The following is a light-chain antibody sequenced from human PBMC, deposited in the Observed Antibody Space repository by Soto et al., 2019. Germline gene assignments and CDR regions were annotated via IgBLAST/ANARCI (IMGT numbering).Light chain of an antibody. V-gene: IGKV1-5*03. CDR2: KAS. CDR3: QQYNYYAWQ. CDR1: LSINIW. J-gene: IGKJ1*01. Sequence: DIQMTQAPSTLSASVGDRVSIKGRASLSINIWLAGYQHKPGKAPKLQIYKASSIESGVASRFSDSGSGTEFTLTIGSVQPDDFATYYWQQYNYYAWQFGQGTKVEIK.